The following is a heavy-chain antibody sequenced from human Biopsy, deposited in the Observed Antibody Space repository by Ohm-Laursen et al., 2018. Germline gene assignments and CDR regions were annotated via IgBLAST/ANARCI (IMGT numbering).Heavy chain of an antibody. V-gene: IGHV4-4*07. CDR3: GRREVVITHDAFDT. CDR1: GASITSYY. CDR2: TYKGGNT. D-gene: IGHD3-22*01. J-gene: IGHJ3*02. Sequence: SQTLSLTCTVSGASITSYYWSWIRQPAGKGLEWIGHTYKGGNTNHNPSLKSRVSMSVDTSKNQFSLKLNSVTAADTAVYYCGRREVVITHDAFDTWGQGTMVTVSS.